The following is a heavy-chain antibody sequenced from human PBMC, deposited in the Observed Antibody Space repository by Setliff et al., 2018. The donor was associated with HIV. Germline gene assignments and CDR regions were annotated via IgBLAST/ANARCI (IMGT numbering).Heavy chain of an antibody. Sequence: ASVKVSCKASGYAFTSQFMHWVRQAPGQGLEWMGIISPSGDRTTYAQRFRGRISLTVDKSTGTAYMELNGLRSEDTAVYYCAREAHGGNPWGDYWGQGTLVTVSS. D-gene: IGHD2-15*01. CDR1: GYAFTSQF. V-gene: IGHV1-46*01. CDR3: AREAHGGNPWGDY. J-gene: IGHJ4*02. CDR2: ISPSGDRT.